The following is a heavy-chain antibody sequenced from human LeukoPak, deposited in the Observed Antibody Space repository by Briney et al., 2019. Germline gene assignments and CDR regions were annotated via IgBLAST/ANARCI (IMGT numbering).Heavy chain of an antibody. CDR3: ARASGIEDY. D-gene: IGHD3-10*01. CDR2: VYTSGST. J-gene: IGHJ4*02. V-gene: IGHV4-61*09. Sequence: SSETLSLTCTVSGVSITSGGYYWMWIRQPAGKGLEWIGHVYTSGSTKYNPSLKTPVSIDTSKNHFSLEVDSVTAADTAVYYCARASGIEDYWGQGTLVIVSS. CDR1: GVSITSGGYY.